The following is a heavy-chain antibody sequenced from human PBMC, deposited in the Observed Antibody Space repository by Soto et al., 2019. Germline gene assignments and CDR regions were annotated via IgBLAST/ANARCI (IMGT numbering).Heavy chain of an antibody. CDR1: GFTFSRYN. V-gene: IGHV3-21*04. D-gene: IGHD3-10*01. Sequence: PGGSLRLSCVVSGFTFSRYNMNWVRQAPGKGPECVSSISASGADTTYAESVKGRFTVSRVNAKNSLFLQMNSLRVEDTALYYCVREGLTGDTSGWFVYWGQGALVTSPQ. CDR2: ISASGADT. CDR3: VREGLTGDTSGWFVY. J-gene: IGHJ5*01.